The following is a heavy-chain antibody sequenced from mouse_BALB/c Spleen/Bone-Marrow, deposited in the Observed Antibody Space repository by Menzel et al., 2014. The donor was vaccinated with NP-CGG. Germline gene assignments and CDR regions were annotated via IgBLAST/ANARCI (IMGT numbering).Heavy chain of an antibody. D-gene: IGHD3-1*01. V-gene: IGHV1-84*02. CDR3: ANLGRYAMDY. J-gene: IGHJ4*01. CDR1: GYTFTDYY. CDR2: IYPGSGNT. Sequence: ASGYTFTDYYINWVKQKPGQGLEWIGWIYPGSGNTKYNEKFKGKATLTVDTSSSTAYMQLSSLTSEDTAVYFCANLGRYAMDYWGQGTSVTVSS.